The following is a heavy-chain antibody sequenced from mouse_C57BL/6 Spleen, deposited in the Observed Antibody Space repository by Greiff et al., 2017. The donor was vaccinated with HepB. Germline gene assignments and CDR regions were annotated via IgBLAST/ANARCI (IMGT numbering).Heavy chain of an antibody. D-gene: IGHD1-1*01. Sequence: QVQLQQSGAELVRPGASVKLSCKASGYTFTSYWMHWVKQRPGQGLEWIGYINPSSGYTKYNQKFKDKATLTADKSSSTAYMQLSSLTYEDAAVYYCARRVVVGAMDYWGQGTSVTVSS. CDR1: GYTFTSYW. J-gene: IGHJ4*01. CDR2: INPSSGYT. V-gene: IGHV1-7*01. CDR3: ARRVVVGAMDY.